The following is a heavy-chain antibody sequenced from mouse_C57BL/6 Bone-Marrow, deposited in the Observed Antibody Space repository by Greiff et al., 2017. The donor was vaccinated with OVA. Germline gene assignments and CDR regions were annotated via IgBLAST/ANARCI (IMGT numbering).Heavy chain of an antibody. D-gene: IGHD1-1*01. CDR2: IYPGSGST. V-gene: IGHV1-55*01. CDR3: ARSTTVVAPDY. J-gene: IGHJ2*01. Sequence: QQRPGQGLEWIGDIYPGSGSTNYNEKFKSKATLTVDTSSSTAYMQLSSLTSEDSAVYYCARSTTVVAPDYWGQGTTLTVSS.